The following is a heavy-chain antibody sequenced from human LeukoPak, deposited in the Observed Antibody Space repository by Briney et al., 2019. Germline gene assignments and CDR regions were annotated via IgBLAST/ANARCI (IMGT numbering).Heavy chain of an antibody. CDR2: IWYDGDDK. D-gene: IGHD5-18*01. CDR3: ARDARIQHYYFDY. J-gene: IGHJ4*02. V-gene: IGHV3-33*01. Sequence: PGGSLRLSCAASGFTFSSYGMHWVRQAPGKGLEWVAVIWYDGDDKYYADSVKGRFTISRDNSKNTLYVQMNSLRAEDTAVYYCARDARIQHYYFDYWGQGTLVTVSS. CDR1: GFTFSSYG.